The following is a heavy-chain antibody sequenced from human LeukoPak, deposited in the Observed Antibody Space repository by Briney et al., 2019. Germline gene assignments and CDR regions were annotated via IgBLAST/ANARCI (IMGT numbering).Heavy chain of an antibody. CDR1: GGSISNYY. Sequence: ASETLSLTCAVSGGSISNYYWSWIRQPPGKGLEWIGYIYYSGSTNYNPSLKSRVTISVDTSKNQFSLKLSSVTAADTALYYCARHGDFIALFDYWGQGTLVTVSS. CDR2: IYYSGST. V-gene: IGHV4-59*08. D-gene: IGHD6-13*01. CDR3: ARHGDFIALFDY. J-gene: IGHJ4*02.